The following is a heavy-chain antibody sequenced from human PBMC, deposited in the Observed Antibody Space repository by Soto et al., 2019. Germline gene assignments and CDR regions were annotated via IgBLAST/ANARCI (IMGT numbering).Heavy chain of an antibody. V-gene: IGHV4-34*01. J-gene: IGHJ4*02. CDR2: INHSGST. CDR3: ARGVSSSSRPLRD. D-gene: IGHD6-6*01. Sequence: SQTLSLTCAVYGGSFSGYYWSWIRQPPGKGLEWIGEINHSGSTNYNPSLKSRVTISVDTSKNQFSLKLSSVTAADTAVYYCARGVSSSSRPLRDWGQGTLVTVSS. CDR1: GGSFSGYY.